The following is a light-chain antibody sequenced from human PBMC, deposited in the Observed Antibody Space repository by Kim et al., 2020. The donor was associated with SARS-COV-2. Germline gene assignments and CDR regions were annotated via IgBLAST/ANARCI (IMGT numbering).Light chain of an antibody. V-gene: IGKV3-11*01. CDR2: DAS. CDR1: QSVSGD. J-gene: IGKJ4*01. Sequence: PGDRATLSCRASQSVSGDLAWYQQRSGQAPRLLIYDASKRATGVPGRFSGSGSETDFTLTISRREPEDFEVYYCQQTTDWPPLTFGGGTKEE. CDR3: QQTTDWPPLT.